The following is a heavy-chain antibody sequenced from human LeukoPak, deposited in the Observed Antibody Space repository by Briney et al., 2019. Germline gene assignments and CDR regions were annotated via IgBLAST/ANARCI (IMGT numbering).Heavy chain of an antibody. V-gene: IGHV1-24*01. CDR1: GYTLTELS. Sequence: ASVKVSCMVSGYTLTELSMHWVRQAPGKGLEWMGGFDPEDGETIYAQKFQGRVTMTEDTSTDTAYMELSSLRSEDTAVYYCATYGIRLGELSSFDYWGQGTLVTVSS. CDR3: ATYGIRLGELSSFDY. D-gene: IGHD3-16*02. CDR2: FDPEDGET. J-gene: IGHJ4*02.